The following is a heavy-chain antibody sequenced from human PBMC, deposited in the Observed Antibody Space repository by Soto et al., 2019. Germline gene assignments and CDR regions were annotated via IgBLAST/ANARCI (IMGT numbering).Heavy chain of an antibody. CDR1: GGSISSGGYY. Sequence: SETLSLTCTVSGGSISSGGYYWSWIRQHPGKGLEWIGYIYYSGTTYYNPSLKSRVTISVDTSKNQFSLKLSSVSAADTALYYCARCSLVVVPAPGFDPWGRGTLVTVS. CDR3: ARCSLVVVPAPGFDP. CDR2: IYYSGTT. V-gene: IGHV4-31*03. D-gene: IGHD2-2*01. J-gene: IGHJ5*02.